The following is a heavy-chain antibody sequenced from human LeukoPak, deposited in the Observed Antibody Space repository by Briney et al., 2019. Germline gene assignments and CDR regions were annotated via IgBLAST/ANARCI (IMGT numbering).Heavy chain of an antibody. V-gene: IGHV1-18*01. Sequence: ASVKVSCKASGYTFIRFGITWVRQAPGQGLEWMGYISAYNGKTNYAQKFQDRVTMTTETSTSTVYIELRNLSSEDTAVYYCARDTQQQHQVGSGYQLYNWFDPWGQGTLVTVSS. J-gene: IGHJ5*02. D-gene: IGHD6-25*01. CDR3: ARDTQQQHQVGSGYQLYNWFDP. CDR1: GYTFIRFG. CDR2: ISAYNGKT.